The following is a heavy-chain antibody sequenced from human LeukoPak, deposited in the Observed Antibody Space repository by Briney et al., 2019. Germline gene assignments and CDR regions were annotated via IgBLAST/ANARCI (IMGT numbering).Heavy chain of an antibody. CDR3: AREGDAGKQWLVRPRPPNFDY. J-gene: IGHJ4*02. D-gene: IGHD6-19*01. Sequence: PGGSLRLSCAASGFTFSSYGMHWVRQAPGKGLEWVAVIWYDGSNKYYADSVKGRFTISRDNSKNTLYLQMNSLRAEDTAVYYCAREGDAGKQWLVRPRPPNFDYWGQGTLVTVSS. CDR1: GFTFSSYG. V-gene: IGHV3-33*01. CDR2: IWYDGSNK.